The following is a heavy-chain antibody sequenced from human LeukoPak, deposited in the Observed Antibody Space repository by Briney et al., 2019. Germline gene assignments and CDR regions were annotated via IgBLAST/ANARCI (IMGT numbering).Heavy chain of an antibody. V-gene: IGHV4-39*01. CDR1: GFTFSSYSMN. J-gene: IGHJ4*02. Sequence: GSLRLSCAASGFTFSSYSMNWVRQPPGKGLEWIGTIYYTGSTYYNPSLKSRVTISVDTSKNQFSLKLRSVTAADTAVYYCARRSYYESSGIFDYWGQGTLVTVSS. CDR2: IYYTGST. D-gene: IGHD3-22*01. CDR3: ARRSYYESSGIFDY.